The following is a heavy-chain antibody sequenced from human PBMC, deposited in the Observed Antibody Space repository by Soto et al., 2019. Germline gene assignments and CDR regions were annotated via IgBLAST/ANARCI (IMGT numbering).Heavy chain of an antibody. CDR2: IKQDGSEK. Sequence: GSLRLSCAASVFTFSSYWMSWVRQAPGKGLEWVANIKQDGSEKYYVDSVKGRFTIARDNAKNSLYLRMNSLRAEDTAVYYCARDRSGNSDYWGQGTLVTVSS. V-gene: IGHV3-7*03. D-gene: IGHD2-15*01. CDR1: VFTFSSYW. J-gene: IGHJ4*02. CDR3: ARDRSGNSDY.